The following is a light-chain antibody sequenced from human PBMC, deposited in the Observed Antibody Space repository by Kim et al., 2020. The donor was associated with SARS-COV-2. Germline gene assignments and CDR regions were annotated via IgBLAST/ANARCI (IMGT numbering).Light chain of an antibody. CDR3: CSYAGSYTLV. V-gene: IGLV2-11*01. Sequence: QSALTQPRSVSGSPGQSVTISCTGTSSDVGGYNYVSWYQQHPGKAPKLMIYDVSKRPSGVPDRFSGSKSGNTASLTISGLQAEDEADIYCCSYAGSYTLVFGGGTQLTVL. J-gene: IGLJ2*01. CDR2: DVS. CDR1: SSDVGGYNY.